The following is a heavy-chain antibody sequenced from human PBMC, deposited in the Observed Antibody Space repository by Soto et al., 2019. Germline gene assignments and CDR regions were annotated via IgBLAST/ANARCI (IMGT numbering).Heavy chain of an antibody. CDR2: MNPNSGNT. CDR1: GYTFATYD. V-gene: IGHV1-8*01. Sequence: QVQLVQSGAEVKTPGASVKVACKASGYTFATYDINWVRQAPGQGLEWMGWMNPNSGNTGYAQKFQGRLTMTRDTALSVAHMELSSLRKEETAVYYCARSDGYNFNWLESWGQGTRVTVSA. J-gene: IGHJ5*01. CDR3: ARSDGYNFNWLES. D-gene: IGHD2-21*01.